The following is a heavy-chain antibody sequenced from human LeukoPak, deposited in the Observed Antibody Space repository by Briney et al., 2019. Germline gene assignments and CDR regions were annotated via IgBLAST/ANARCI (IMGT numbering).Heavy chain of an antibody. V-gene: IGHV4-34*01. D-gene: IGHD6-19*01. J-gene: IGHJ4*02. CDR1: GGSFSGYF. Sequence: PSETLSLTCAVYGGSFSGYFWSWIRLPPGKGLEWIGEINHSGSTNYNSSLKSRVTISVDTSKNQFSLKLSSVTAADTAVYYCARGLRNSGWYFDYWGQGTLVTVSS. CDR3: ARGLRNSGWYFDY. CDR2: INHSGST.